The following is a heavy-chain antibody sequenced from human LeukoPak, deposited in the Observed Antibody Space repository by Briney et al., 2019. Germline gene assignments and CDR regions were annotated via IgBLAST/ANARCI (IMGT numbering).Heavy chain of an antibody. V-gene: IGHV3-30*03. CDR3: AHLLSSGQRQYNWFDP. J-gene: IGHJ5*02. CDR2: ISYDGSNK. D-gene: IGHD3-22*01. Sequence: PGRSLRLSCAASGFTFSSYGMHWVRQAPGKGLEWVAVISYDGSNKYYADSVKGRFTNASDNSKNTLYLQMHSLRAEATAVYYCAHLLSSGQRQYNWFDPWCQGTLVTVSS. CDR1: GFTFSSYG.